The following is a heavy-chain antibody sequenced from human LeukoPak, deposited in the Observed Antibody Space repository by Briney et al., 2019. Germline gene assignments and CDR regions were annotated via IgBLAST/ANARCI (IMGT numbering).Heavy chain of an antibody. J-gene: IGHJ4*02. Sequence: PSETLSLTCAVYGGSFSGYYWSWIRQPPGKGLEWIGEINHSGSTNYNPSLKSRVTISVDTSKNQFSLKLSSVTAADTAVYYCARGIRDWGQGTLVTVSS. CDR1: GGSFSGYY. CDR2: INHSGST. D-gene: IGHD3-3*02. V-gene: IGHV4-34*01. CDR3: ARGIRD.